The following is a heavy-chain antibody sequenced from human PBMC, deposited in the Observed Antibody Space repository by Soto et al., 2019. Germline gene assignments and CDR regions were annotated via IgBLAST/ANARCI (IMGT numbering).Heavy chain of an antibody. V-gene: IGHV1-18*01. CDR1: GYSFTSYG. Sequence: QVQLVQSGTEVEKPGASVTVSCKASGYSFTSYGIAWVRQVPGQGPEWMGWISHYNGRTNYAQHVQGRVVMTTGISTNIVYLELRSLRSDDTAMYYCGSCRTDSYALDVWGQGNTVTVSS. J-gene: IGHJ6*02. CDR2: ISHYNGRT. D-gene: IGHD5-18*01. CDR3: GSCRTDSYALDV.